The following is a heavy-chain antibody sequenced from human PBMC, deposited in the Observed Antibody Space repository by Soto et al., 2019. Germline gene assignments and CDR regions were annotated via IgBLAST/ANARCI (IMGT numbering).Heavy chain of an antibody. CDR3: ARGSGSYVWYFDL. CDR1: GYPFTGYY. D-gene: IGHD3-10*01. CDR2: INPNSGGT. V-gene: IGHV1-2*04. Sequence: ASLKVSCKASGYPFTGYYIHWVRQAPGQGLEWMGWINPNSGGTNYAQKFQGWVTMTRDTSISTAYMELSRLRSDDTAVYYCARGSGSYVWYFDLWGRGTLVTVSS. J-gene: IGHJ2*01.